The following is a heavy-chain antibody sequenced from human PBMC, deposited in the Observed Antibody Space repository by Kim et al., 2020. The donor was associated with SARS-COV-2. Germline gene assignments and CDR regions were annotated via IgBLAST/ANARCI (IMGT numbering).Heavy chain of an antibody. D-gene: IGHD3-10*01. J-gene: IGHJ3*02. CDR1: GYSFTSYW. CDR2: IYPGDSDT. CDR3: ARPGEEMATPYDAFDI. V-gene: IGHV5-51*01. Sequence: GESLKISCKGSGYSFTSYWIGWVRQMPGKGLEWMGIIYPGDSDTRYSPSFQGQVTISADKSISTAYLQWSSLKASDTAMYYCARPGEEMATPYDAFDIWGQGTMVTVSS.